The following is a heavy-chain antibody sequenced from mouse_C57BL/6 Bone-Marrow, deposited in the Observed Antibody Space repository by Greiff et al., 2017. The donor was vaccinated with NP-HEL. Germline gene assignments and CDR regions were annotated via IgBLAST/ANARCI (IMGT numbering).Heavy chain of an antibody. V-gene: IGHV7-3*01. J-gene: IGHJ3*01. CDR3: ARLGPWFAD. Sequence: EVKLEESGGGLVQPGGSLSLSCAASGFTFTDYYMSWVRQPPGKALEWLGFIRNKANGYTTEYSASVTGRFTISRDNSQSILYLQMNALRAEDSATYYCARLGPWFADWGQGTLVTVSA. CDR1: GFTFTDYY. CDR2: IRNKANGYTT.